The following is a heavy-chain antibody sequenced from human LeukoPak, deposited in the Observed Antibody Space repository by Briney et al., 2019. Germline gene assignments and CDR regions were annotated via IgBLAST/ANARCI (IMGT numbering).Heavy chain of an antibody. V-gene: IGHV1-2*02. CDR2: VNPKSGGT. Sequence: ASVKVSCKASGYTFTGYYMHWVRQAPGRGLEWMGWVNPKSGGTNYAQKFQGRVTMTRDTSISTAYMELSRLRSDDTAVYYCARGPTVTTDYYYYYMDVWGKGTTVTVSS. CDR1: GYTFTGYY. D-gene: IGHD4-17*01. CDR3: ARGPTVTTDYYYYYMDV. J-gene: IGHJ6*03.